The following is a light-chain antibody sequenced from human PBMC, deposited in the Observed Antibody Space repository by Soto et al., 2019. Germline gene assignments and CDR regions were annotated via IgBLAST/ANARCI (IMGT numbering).Light chain of an antibody. CDR2: GNS. V-gene: IGLV1-40*01. CDR3: QSYDSSLSGLVV. J-gene: IGLJ2*01. Sequence: QSVLTQPPSVSGAPGQRVTISCTGSSSNIGAGYDVHWYQQLPGTAPKLLIYGNSNRPSGVPDRFSGSKSGTSAFLAITGLQAEDEADYYCQSYDSSLSGLVVFGGGTQLTVL. CDR1: SSNIGAGYD.